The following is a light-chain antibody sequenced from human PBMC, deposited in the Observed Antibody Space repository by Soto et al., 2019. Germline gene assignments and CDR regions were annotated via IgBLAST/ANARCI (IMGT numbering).Light chain of an antibody. CDR3: QSYDSSLTGV. V-gene: IGLV1-40*01. CDR1: SSNIGAGYD. CDR2: GNS. Sequence: QSVLTQPPSMSGAPGQRVTISCTGSSSNIGAGYDVHWYRQLPGTPPQLLIYGNSSRPSGVPYRISASKSGASASLAISGLQAEDEADYYCQSYDSSLTGVFGGGTKLTVL. J-gene: IGLJ2*01.